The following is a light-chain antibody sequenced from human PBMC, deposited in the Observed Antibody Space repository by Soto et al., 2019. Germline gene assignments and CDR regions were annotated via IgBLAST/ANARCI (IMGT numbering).Light chain of an antibody. CDR1: QSVSGY. J-gene: IGKJ4*01. CDR2: DAS. CDR3: QHRLNWPST. V-gene: IGKV3-11*01. Sequence: ELVLTQSPATLSLSPGERATLSCRASQSVSGYLAWYQQKPGQAPRLLMYDASNRATGIPARFSGSGSGTDFTLTIRSLEPEDWAVYYCQHRLNWPSTFGVGTKVEIK.